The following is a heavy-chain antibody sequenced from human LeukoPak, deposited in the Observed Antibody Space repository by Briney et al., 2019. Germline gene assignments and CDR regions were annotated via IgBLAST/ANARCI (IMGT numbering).Heavy chain of an antibody. J-gene: IGHJ3*02. D-gene: IGHD6-13*01. V-gene: IGHV4-4*07. CDR2: IYTSGST. CDR3: VTGYSSSWYFAFDI. CDR1: GGSISSYY. Sequence: SETLSLICTVPGGSISSYYWSWIRQPAGKGLEWIGRIYTSGSTNYNPSLKSRVTMSVDTSKNQFSLKLSSVTAADTAVYYCVTGYSSSWYFAFDIWGQGTMVTVSS.